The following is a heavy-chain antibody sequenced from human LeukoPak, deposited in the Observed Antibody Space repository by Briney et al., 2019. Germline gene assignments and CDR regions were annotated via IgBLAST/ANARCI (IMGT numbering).Heavy chain of an antibody. Sequence: PGGSLRLSCAASGFTFSSYWMHWVRQAPGKGLVWVSRINGDGGSTTYADSVKGRFTISRDNSKNLLYLQMNSLRGDDTAVYYCARGLRYTIFGGDYYWGQGTLVTVSS. CDR2: INGDGGST. CDR3: ARGLRYTIFGGDYY. V-gene: IGHV3-74*01. D-gene: IGHD3-3*01. CDR1: GFTFSSYW. J-gene: IGHJ4*02.